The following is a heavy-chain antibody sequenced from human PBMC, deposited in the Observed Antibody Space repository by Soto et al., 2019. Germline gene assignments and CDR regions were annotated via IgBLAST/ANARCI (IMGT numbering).Heavy chain of an antibody. CDR2: FDHEDGET. V-gene: IGHV1-24*01. CDR1: GYTLTELS. D-gene: IGHD2-2*01. J-gene: IGHJ6*02. CDR3: ATGYQLPYYYYYYGMDV. Sequence: QVQLVQSGAEVKKPGASVKVSCKVSGYTLTELSMHRVRQAPGKGLEWLGGFDHEDGETIYAQKFQGRVTMTEDTSTDKAYMELSSLRSEDTAVYYCATGYQLPYYYYYYGMDVWGQGTTVTVSS.